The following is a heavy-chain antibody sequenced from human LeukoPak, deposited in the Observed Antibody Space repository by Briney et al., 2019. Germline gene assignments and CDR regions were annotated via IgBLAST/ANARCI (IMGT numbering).Heavy chain of an antibody. Sequence: ASVTVSCTSSAYTFTIYGISWVRQAPGQGLEWMGWISAYNGNTNYAQKLQGRVTMTTDTSTSTAYMELRSLRSDDTAVYYCAREGKYYYDSTTNYWVQGTLVTVSS. V-gene: IGHV1-18*01. CDR3: AREGKYYYDSTTNY. J-gene: IGHJ4*02. D-gene: IGHD3-22*01. CDR1: AYTFTIYG. CDR2: ISAYNGNT.